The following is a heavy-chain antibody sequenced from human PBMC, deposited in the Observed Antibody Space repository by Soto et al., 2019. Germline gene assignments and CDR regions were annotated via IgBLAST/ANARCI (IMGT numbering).Heavy chain of an antibody. D-gene: IGHD6-13*01. J-gene: IGHJ4*02. CDR1: GGSFSGYY. Sequence: SETLSLTCAVYGGSFSGYYWSWIRQPPGKGLEWIGEINHSGSTNYNPSLKSRVTISVDTSKNQFSLKLSSVTAADTAVYYCARGQLPKPAAAGRGQFDYCGQGTLVTVYS. V-gene: IGHV4-34*01. CDR3: ARGQLPKPAAAGRGQFDY. CDR2: INHSGST.